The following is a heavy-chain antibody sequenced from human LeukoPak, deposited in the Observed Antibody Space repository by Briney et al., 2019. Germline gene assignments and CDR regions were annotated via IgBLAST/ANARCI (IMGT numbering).Heavy chain of an antibody. CDR1: GFTFSRHG. J-gene: IGHJ2*01. CDR2: IAFDGGNK. Sequence: GGSLRLSCAASGFTFSRHGMHWVRQAPGKGLEWITFIAFDGGNKWYADSVKGRFTISRDKYKDTLYLQTNSLRGEDTGVYYCARWTGSDGAGSLDPRGGGALVSVS. CDR3: ARWTGSDGAGSLDP. D-gene: IGHD3-10*01. V-gene: IGHV3-33*05.